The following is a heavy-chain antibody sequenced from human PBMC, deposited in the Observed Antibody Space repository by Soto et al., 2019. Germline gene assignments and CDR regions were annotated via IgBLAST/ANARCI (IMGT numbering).Heavy chain of an antibody. V-gene: IGHV4-30-2*01. J-gene: IGHJ4*02. CDR3: ARHCRDAYTALAF. D-gene: IGHD2-15*01. Sequence: SETLSLTCAVSGGSISSGGYSWSWIRQPPGKGLEWIGYIYHSGSTYYNPSLKSRVTISVDRSKNQFSLKLSSVTAADTAVYYCARHCRDAYTALAFCGQRPLVPVSS. CDR2: IYHSGST. CDR1: GGSISSGGYS.